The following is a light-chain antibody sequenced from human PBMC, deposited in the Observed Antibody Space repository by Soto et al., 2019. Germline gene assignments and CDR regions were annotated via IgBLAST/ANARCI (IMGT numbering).Light chain of an antibody. J-gene: IGKJ1*01. CDR2: GAS. CDR1: RNVSIY. V-gene: IGKV1-39*01. Sequence: EIPLTQSPSSLAASVGDRLTLTCRASRNVSIYLNWYQQKPGEAPNLLIFGASTLQSGVPSRFSGSGSGTDFTLTISSLQPEDFATYYCQQSYSTLWTFGQGTKVDIK. CDR3: QQSYSTLWT.